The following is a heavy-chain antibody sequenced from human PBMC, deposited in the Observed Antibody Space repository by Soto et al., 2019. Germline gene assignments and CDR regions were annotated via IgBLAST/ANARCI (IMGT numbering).Heavy chain of an antibody. V-gene: IGHV3-30*18. CDR1: GFTFSSYG. Sequence: GGSLRLSCAASGFTFSSYGMHWVRQAPGKGLEWVAVISYDGSNKYYADSVKGRFTISRDNSKNTLYLQMNSLRAEDTAVYYCAKGIGASLRPANYHLAYWAQRTLVPVSS. CDR2: ISYDGSNK. J-gene: IGHJ4*02. CDR3: AKGIGASLRPANYHLAY. D-gene: IGHD1-26*01.